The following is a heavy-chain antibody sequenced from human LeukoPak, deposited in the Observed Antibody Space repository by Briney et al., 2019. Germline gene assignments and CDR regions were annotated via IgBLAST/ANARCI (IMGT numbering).Heavy chain of an antibody. Sequence: SETLSLTCTVSGDSISSGYYWGWIRQPPGRGLEWTGSIHHSGSSYYNPSLKSRVTISVDTSKNQFSLKLSSVTAADTAVHYCARYYDGSGSPRFDPWGQGTLVTVSS. CDR3: ARYYDGSGSPRFDP. CDR1: GDSISSGYY. J-gene: IGHJ5*02. V-gene: IGHV4-38-2*02. D-gene: IGHD3-22*01. CDR2: IHHSGSS.